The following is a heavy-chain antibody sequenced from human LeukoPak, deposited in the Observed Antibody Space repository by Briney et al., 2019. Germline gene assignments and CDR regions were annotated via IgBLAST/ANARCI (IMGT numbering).Heavy chain of an antibody. CDR1: GYSFTSYW. CDR2: IDPSDSYT. CDR3: ARHLSGYSSGWWFDY. V-gene: IGHV5-10-1*01. J-gene: IGHJ4*02. D-gene: IGHD6-13*01. Sequence: GESLRISCKGSGYSFTSYWISWVRQMPGKGLEWMGRIDPSDSYTNYSPSFQGHVTISADKSISTAYLQWSSLKASDTAMYYCARHLSGYSSGWWFDYWGQGTLVTVSS.